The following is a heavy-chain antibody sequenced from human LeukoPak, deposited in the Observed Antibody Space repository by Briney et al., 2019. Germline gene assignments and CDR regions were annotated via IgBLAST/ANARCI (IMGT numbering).Heavy chain of an antibody. CDR2: IYYSGST. CDR1: GGSISSGGYY. V-gene: IGHV4-31*03. Sequence: SETLSLTCTVSGGSISSGGYYWSWIRQHPGKGLEWIGYIYYSGSTYYNPSLKSRVTISVNTSKNQFSLKLSSVTAADTAVYYCARDHGATMSFDYWGQGTMVTVSS. D-gene: IGHD5-24*01. CDR3: ARDHGATMSFDY. J-gene: IGHJ4*03.